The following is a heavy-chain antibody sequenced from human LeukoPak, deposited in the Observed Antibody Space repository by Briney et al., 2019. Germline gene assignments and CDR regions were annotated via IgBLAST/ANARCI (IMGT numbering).Heavy chain of an antibody. V-gene: IGHV4-61*02. CDR1: GGSISSGSYY. CDR2: IYTSGST. J-gene: IGHJ5*02. Sequence: SQTLSLTXTVSGGSISSGSYYWSWIRQPAGKGLDWIGRIYTSGSTNYNPSLKSRVTISVDTSKNQFSLKLSSVTAADTAVYYCARDKDKNWFDPWGQGTLVTVSS. CDR3: ARDKDKNWFDP.